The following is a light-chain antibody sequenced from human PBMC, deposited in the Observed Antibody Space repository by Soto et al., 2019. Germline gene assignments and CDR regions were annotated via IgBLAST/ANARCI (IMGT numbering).Light chain of an antibody. J-gene: IGLJ1*01. Sequence: QSALTQPASVSGSPGQSITISCTGTSSDVGGYNYVSWYQQHPGKAPKLMIYEVSNRXSGVSNXFSGSKSGNTASLTISGLQAEDEADYYCSSYTSSSTYVFGTGTKLTVL. V-gene: IGLV2-14*01. CDR1: SSDVGGYNY. CDR3: SSYTSSSTYV. CDR2: EVS.